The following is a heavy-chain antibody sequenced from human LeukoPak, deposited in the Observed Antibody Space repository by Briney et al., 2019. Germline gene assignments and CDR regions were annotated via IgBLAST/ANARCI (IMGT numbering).Heavy chain of an antibody. Sequence: SVKVSCKASGFTFTSSAMQWVRQARGQRLEWIGWIFVGSGNTNYAQKFQERVTITRDMSTSTAYMEVSSLRSEDTAVYYCAAVPSYDILTGYYYWGQGTLVTVSS. J-gene: IGHJ4*02. D-gene: IGHD3-9*01. CDR2: IFVGSGNT. CDR1: GFTFTSSA. CDR3: AAVPSYDILTGYYY. V-gene: IGHV1-58*02.